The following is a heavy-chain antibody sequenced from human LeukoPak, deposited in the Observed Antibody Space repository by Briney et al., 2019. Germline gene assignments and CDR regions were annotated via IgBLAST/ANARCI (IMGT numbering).Heavy chain of an antibody. J-gene: IGHJ5*02. V-gene: IGHV1-18*01. D-gene: IGHD3-10*01. Sequence: GPSVKVSCKASAYTFTSYGISWMRQAPGQGLERMGWVSVYNGTTNYAQKLQGRVTMTTDTSTSPAYMELRSLRSDATAVYYCARGPMVRGVIHNWFDPWGQGTLATVSS. CDR2: VSVYNGTT. CDR3: ARGPMVRGVIHNWFDP. CDR1: AYTFTSYG.